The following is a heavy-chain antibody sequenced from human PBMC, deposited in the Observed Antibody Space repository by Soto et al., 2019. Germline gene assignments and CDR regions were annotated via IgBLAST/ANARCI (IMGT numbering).Heavy chain of an antibody. Sequence: EVQLVESGGGLVQPGGSLRLSCAASGFTFSSYWMHWVRQAPGKGLVWVSRINSDGSSTSYADSVKGRFTISRDNAKNTLSPQMTSRRAEDTAVYSCAVAVAVPTAIGSGAEGTLVTVAS. CDR1: GFTFSSYW. D-gene: IGHD6-19*01. CDR3: AVAVAVPTAIGS. J-gene: IGHJ5*01. V-gene: IGHV3-74*01. CDR2: INSDGSST.